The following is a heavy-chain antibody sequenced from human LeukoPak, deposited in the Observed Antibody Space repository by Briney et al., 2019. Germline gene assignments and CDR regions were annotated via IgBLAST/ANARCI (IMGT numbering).Heavy chain of an antibody. J-gene: IGHJ4*02. CDR3: ARGVRGVRGVVDFDY. CDR2: IYYSGST. Sequence: PSETLSLTCTVSGGSISSYYWSWIRQPPGKGLEWIGYIYYSGSTNYNPSLKSRVTISVDTSKNQLSLKLSSVTAADPAVYDCARGVRGVRGVVDFDYWGQGTLVTVSS. V-gene: IGHV4-59*01. CDR1: GGSISSYY. D-gene: IGHD3-10*01.